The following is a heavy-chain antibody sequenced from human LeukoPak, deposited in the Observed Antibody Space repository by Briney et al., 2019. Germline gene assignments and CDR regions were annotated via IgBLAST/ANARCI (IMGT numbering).Heavy chain of an antibody. CDR3: ARDSRRGNIVATPGDY. CDR1: GFTFSSYA. D-gene: IGHD5-12*01. Sequence: GSLRLSCAASGFTFSSYAMHWVRQAPGKGLEYVSAISSNGGGTYYANSVKGRFTISRDNSKNTLYLQMGSLRAEDMAVYYCARDSRRGNIVATPGDYWGQGTLVTVSS. CDR2: ISSNGGGT. J-gene: IGHJ4*02. V-gene: IGHV3-64*01.